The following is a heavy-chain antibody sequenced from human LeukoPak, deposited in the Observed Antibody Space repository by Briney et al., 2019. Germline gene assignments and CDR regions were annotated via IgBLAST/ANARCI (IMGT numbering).Heavy chain of an antibody. CDR1: GFTFSDYY. D-gene: IGHD5-18*01. CDR2: ISSSGSTI. V-gene: IGHV3-11*04. Sequence: GGSLRLSCAASGFTFSDYYMSWIRQAPGKGLEWVSYISSSGSTIYYADSVKGRFTISRDNSKNTLYLQMNSLRAEDTAVYYCARSYSYGGIHYWGQGTLVTVSS. CDR3: ARSYSYGGIHY. J-gene: IGHJ4*02.